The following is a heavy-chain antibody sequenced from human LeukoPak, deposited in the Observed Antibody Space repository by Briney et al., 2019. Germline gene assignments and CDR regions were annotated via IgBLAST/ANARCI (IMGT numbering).Heavy chain of an antibody. CDR2: IYHSGST. CDR3: ARPSSGYYYNDYYMDV. V-gene: IGHV4-38-2*02. Sequence: SETLSLTCTVSGYSISSGYFWGWIRQPPGKGLEWIGTIYHSGSTYYNASLESRVTISVDTSKNQFSLKLSSVTAADTAVYYCARPSSGYYYNDYYMDVWGKGTTVTVSS. D-gene: IGHD3-22*01. J-gene: IGHJ6*03. CDR1: GYSISSGYF.